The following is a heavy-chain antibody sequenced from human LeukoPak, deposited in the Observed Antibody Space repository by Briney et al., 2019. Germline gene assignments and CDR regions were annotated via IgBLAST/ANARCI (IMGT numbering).Heavy chain of an antibody. CDR2: IYYSGST. J-gene: IGHJ6*03. Sequence: SETLSLTCTVSGGSISSSSYYWGWIRQPPGKGLEWIGSIYYSGSTYYNPSLKSRVTISVDTSKNQFSLKLNSVTAADTAVYYCARGGRNYYYYYMDVWGKGTTVTVS. D-gene: IGHD3-16*01. CDR3: ARGGRNYYYYYMDV. V-gene: IGHV4-39*07. CDR1: GGSISSSSYY.